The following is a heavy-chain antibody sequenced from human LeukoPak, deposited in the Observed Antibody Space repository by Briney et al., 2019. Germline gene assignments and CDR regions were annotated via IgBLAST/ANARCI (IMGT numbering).Heavy chain of an antibody. J-gene: IGHJ4*02. CDR3: ARGRYLAAAGMSRY. CDR2: MNPNSGNT. D-gene: IGHD6-13*01. Sequence: ASVKVSCKASGYTFTSYDINWVRQATGQGLEWMGWMNPNSGNTGYAQKFQGRVTMTRNTSISTAYTELSSLRSEDTAVYYCARGRYLAAAGMSRYWGQGTLVTVSS. V-gene: IGHV1-8*01. CDR1: GYTFTSYD.